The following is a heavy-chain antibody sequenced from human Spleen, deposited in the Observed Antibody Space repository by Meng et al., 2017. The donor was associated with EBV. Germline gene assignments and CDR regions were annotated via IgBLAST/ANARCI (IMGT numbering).Heavy chain of an antibody. J-gene: IGHJ4*02. CDR1: GFSFREMW. Sequence: DVLVVAAGGGMGRPGGSFRLSCAASGFSFREMWMNWVRQAPGKGLEWVARIKTKSEDEARDYAAPVKGRFTISRDDSKTTVYLQMNSLKTEDTAVYYCTPHYSWGLGTLVTVSS. V-gene: IGHV3-15*01. D-gene: IGHD3-10*01. CDR2: IKTKSEDEAR. CDR3: TPHYS.